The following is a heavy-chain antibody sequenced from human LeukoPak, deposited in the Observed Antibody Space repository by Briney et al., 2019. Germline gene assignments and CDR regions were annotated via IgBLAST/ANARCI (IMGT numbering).Heavy chain of an antibody. D-gene: IGHD5-12*01. Sequence: GGSLRLSCTASGFTFGDYAMSWVRQAPGKGLEWVGRIKSKTDGGTTDYAAPVKGRFTISRDDSKNTLYLQMNSLKTEDTAVYYCTTIVATANGAYYYYYYGMDVWGQGTTVTVSS. CDR3: TTIVATANGAYYYYYYGMDV. V-gene: IGHV3-15*01. J-gene: IGHJ6*02. CDR1: GFTFGDYA. CDR2: IKSKTDGGTT.